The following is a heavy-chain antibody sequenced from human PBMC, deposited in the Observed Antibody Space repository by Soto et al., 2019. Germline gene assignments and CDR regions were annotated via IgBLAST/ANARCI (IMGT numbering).Heavy chain of an antibody. V-gene: IGHV3-23*01. CDR2: ISGSGGST. J-gene: IGHJ4*02. D-gene: IGHD2-15*01. CDR3: AKDFKVVVAAALPL. Sequence: EVQLLESGGGLVQPRGSLRLSCAASGFTFSSYAMSWVRQAPGKGLEWVSAISGSGGSTYYADSVKARFTISRDNSKNTLYLQMNSRRAEDTAVYYCAKDFKVVVAAALPLWGQGTLVTVSS. CDR1: GFTFSSYA.